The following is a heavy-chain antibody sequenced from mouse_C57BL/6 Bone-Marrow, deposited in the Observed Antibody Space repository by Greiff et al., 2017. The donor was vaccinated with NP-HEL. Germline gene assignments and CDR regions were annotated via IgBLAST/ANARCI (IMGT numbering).Heavy chain of an antibody. CDR2: IDPSDSYT. J-gene: IGHJ4*01. CDR1: GYTFTSYW. CDR3: AREGLLFAMDY. D-gene: IGHD2-1*01. V-gene: IGHV1-50*01. Sequence: VQLQQPGAELVKPGASVKLSCKASGYTFTSYWMQWVKQRPGQGLEWIGEIDPSDSYTNYNQKFKGKATLTVDTSSSTAYMQLSSLTSEDSAVYYCAREGLLFAMDYWDQGTSVTVSS.